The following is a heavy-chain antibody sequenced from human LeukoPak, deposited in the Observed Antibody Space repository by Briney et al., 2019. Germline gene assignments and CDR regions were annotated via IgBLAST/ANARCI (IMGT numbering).Heavy chain of an antibody. V-gene: IGHV1-3*01. D-gene: IGHD6-6*01. CDR2: INAGNGNT. CDR3: ARFTAARSTGYGMDV. Sequence: GASVKVSCKASGYTFTSYAMHWVRQAPGQRLEWMGWINAGNGNTKYSQKFQGRVTITRDTSASTAYMELSSLRSEDTAVYYCARFTAARSTGYGMDVWGQGTTVTVSS. CDR1: GYTFTSYA. J-gene: IGHJ6*02.